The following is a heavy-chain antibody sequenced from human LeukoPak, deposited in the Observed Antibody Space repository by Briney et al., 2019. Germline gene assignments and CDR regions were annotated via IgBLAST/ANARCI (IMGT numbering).Heavy chain of an antibody. J-gene: IGHJ4*02. CDR1: GFTFSSYA. CDR3: AKDFRYSYGYERDY. D-gene: IGHD5-18*01. CDR2: ISGSGGST. V-gene: IGHV3-23*01. Sequence: GASLRLSCAASGFTFSSYAMSWVRQAPGKGLEWVSAISGSGGSTYYADSVKGRFTISRDNSKNTLYLQMNSLRAEDTAVYYCAKDFRYSYGYERDYWGQGTLVTVSS.